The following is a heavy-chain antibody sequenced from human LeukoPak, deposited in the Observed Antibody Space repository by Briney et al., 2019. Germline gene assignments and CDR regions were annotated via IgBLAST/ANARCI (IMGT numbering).Heavy chain of an antibody. CDR2: ISWDGGST. CDR3: AKDTGEIAVAGYSLGY. D-gene: IGHD6-19*01. Sequence: GGSLRLSCAASGFTFDDYAMHWVRQAPGKGLEWVSLISWDGGSTYYADSVKGRFTISRDNSKNSLYLQMNSLRAEDTALCYCAKDTGEIAVAGYSLGYWGQGTLVTVSS. J-gene: IGHJ4*02. CDR1: GFTFDDYA. V-gene: IGHV3-43D*03.